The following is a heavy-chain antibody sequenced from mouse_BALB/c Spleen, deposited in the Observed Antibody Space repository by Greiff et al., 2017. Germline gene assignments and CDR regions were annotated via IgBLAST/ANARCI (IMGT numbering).Heavy chain of an antibody. J-gene: IGHJ1*01. Sequence: VKLVESGGGSVQPGGSMKLFCVASGFTFSNFWMNWVRQSPEKGLELVAEIRLKSNNYATHYAESGKGRFTISRDDSKSSVYLQMNNLRAEDTGIYYCARSAIYYGSDDWYVDVGGAGTAVTVSS. D-gene: IGHD1-1*01. CDR2: IRLKSNNYAT. CDR1: GFTFSNFW. CDR3: ARSAIYYGSDDWYVDV. V-gene: IGHV6-6*02.